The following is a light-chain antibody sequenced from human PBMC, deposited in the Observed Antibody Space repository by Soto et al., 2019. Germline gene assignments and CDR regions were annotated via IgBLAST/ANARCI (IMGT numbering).Light chain of an antibody. CDR2: DVS. CDR3: SSYTSSSTL. CDR1: SSGIGNFRY. J-gene: IGLJ2*01. Sequence: QSVLTQPASVSGSPGQSITISCTGTSSGIGNFRYVSWYQQHPGKAPKLMIYDVSNRPSGVSNRFSGSKSGNTASLTISGLQAEDEADYYCSSYTSSSTLFGGGTKVTVL. V-gene: IGLV2-14*01.